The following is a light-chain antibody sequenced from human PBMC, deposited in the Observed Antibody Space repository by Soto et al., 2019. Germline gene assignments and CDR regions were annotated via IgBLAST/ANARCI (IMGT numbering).Light chain of an antibody. CDR3: QQYHQWPRGT. Sequence: IVMTQSPDTLSVSPGERATLSCRASQTVNNNLAWYQQKPGQSPRLLIYGASTRATTTPGRFSGSGSGTEFTLTISSLQSEDFTLYYCQQYHQWPRGTFGQGTKVDI. V-gene: IGKV3D-15*01. CDR2: GAS. J-gene: IGKJ1*01. CDR1: QTVNNN.